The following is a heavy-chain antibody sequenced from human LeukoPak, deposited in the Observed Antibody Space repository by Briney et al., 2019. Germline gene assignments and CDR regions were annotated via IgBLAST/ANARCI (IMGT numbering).Heavy chain of an antibody. D-gene: IGHD3-9*01. CDR1: GYTFTSYG. J-gene: IGHJ5*02. Sequence: ASVKVSYKASGYTFTSYGISWVRQAPGQGLEWMGWISAYNGNTNYAQKLQGRVTMTTDTSTSTAYMELRSLRSDDTAVYYCARHLRYDILTGYYLDNLFDRWGQGSLVTVSS. V-gene: IGHV1-18*01. CDR3: ARHLRYDILTGYYLDNLFDR. CDR2: ISAYNGNT.